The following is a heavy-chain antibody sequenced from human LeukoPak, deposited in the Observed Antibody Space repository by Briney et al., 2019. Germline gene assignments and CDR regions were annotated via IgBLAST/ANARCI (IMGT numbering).Heavy chain of an antibody. CDR1: GVSIRNYY. V-gene: IGHV4-59*01. J-gene: IGHJ4*02. Sequence: SETLSLTCTVAGVSIRNYYWSWIRQSPGKGLEWIGNIYYSGTTNYNPSLTSRVTISVDMSKSQFSLKLTSVTAADTAMYYCARAYSSSFPFDFWGQGALVTVSS. D-gene: IGHD6-6*01. CDR3: ARAYSSSFPFDF. CDR2: IYYSGTT.